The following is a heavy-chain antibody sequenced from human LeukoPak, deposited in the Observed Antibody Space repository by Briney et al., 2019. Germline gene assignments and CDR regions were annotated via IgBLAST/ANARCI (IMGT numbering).Heavy chain of an antibody. J-gene: IGHJ6*03. D-gene: IGHD3-9*01. V-gene: IGHV4-28*06. CDR2: INHSGST. CDR1: GYSISSSNW. Sequence: NSSDTLSLTCAVSGYSISSSNWWGWIRQPPGKGLEWIGEINHSGSTNYNPSLESRVTISVDTSKNQFSLKLSSVTDTDTAVYYCARRRLRYFDWLEGDYYYYYMDVWGKGTTVTISS. CDR3: ARRRLRYFDWLEGDYYYYYMDV.